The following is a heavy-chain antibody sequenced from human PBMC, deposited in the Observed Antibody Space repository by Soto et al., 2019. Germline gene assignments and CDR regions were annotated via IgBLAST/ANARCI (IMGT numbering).Heavy chain of an antibody. CDR1: GYTFTSYG. J-gene: IGHJ6*02. D-gene: IGHD5-18*01. CDR2: ISAYNGNT. CDR3: ARGVGYSYGYAYYYYYGMDV. V-gene: IGHV1-18*01. Sequence: DPGKVSCKASGYTFTSYGISWVRQAPGQGREWMGWISAYNGNTNYAQKLQGRVTMTTDTSTSTAYMELRSLRSDDTAVYYCARGVGYSYGYAYYYYYGMDVWGQGTTVTVSS.